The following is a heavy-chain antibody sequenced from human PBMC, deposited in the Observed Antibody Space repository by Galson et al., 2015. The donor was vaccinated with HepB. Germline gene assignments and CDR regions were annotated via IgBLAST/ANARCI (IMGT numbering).Heavy chain of an antibody. CDR3: VKAQIVVVPAATLGDY. CDR2: ISSNGGST. Sequence: SLRLSCAASGFTFSSYAMHWVRQAPGKGLEYVSAISSNGGSTYYADSVKGRFTISRDNSKNTLYLQMSSLRAEDTAVYYCVKAQIVVVPAATLGDYWGQGTLVTVSS. J-gene: IGHJ4*02. V-gene: IGHV3-64D*06. D-gene: IGHD2-2*01. CDR1: GFTFSSYA.